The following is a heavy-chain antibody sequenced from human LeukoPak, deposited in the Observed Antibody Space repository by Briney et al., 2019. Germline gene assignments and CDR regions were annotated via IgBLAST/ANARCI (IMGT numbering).Heavy chain of an antibody. Sequence: PGGFLRLSCEASGFTFSTYAMHGVRQAPGKGLEWVPEISYDGSNEYYADSVKGRFTISRGKSKNTLYLQMNSLTAEDSAVYYCARARVRGVSFFAYWGQGTLVTVSS. CDR2: ISYDGSNE. CDR3: ARARVRGVSFFAY. V-gene: IGHV3-30*01. D-gene: IGHD2-21*01. J-gene: IGHJ4*02. CDR1: GFTFSTYA.